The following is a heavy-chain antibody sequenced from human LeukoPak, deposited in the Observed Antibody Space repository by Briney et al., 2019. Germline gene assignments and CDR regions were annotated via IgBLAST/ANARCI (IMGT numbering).Heavy chain of an antibody. CDR2: VYYSGSA. J-gene: IGHJ6*03. CDR1: GDSISSSRFY. Sequence: PSETLSLTCTVSGDSISSSRFYWGWIRQPPGKGLEWIGTVYYSGSAYYNPSLMSRGTISLDTSKYQFYLKLSSVTAAAPAVYYCAGASDSSNFPSHYIGLWGKRATGNGS. CDR3: AGASDSSNFPSHYIGL. V-gene: IGHV4-39*07. D-gene: IGHD4-11*01.